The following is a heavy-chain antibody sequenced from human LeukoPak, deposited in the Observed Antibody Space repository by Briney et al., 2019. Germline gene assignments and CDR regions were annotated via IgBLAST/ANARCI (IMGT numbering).Heavy chain of an antibody. J-gene: IGHJ3*02. Sequence: SETLSLTCTVSGGSIYDYYWSWIRQPAGKGLEWIGRIYTRGSTNYNPSLKSRVTMSVDTSKNQFSLKLSSVTAADTAVYYCARGRYCSADICSSGDAFDIWGQGTMVSVSS. V-gene: IGHV4-4*07. D-gene: IGHD2-15*01. CDR1: GGSIYDYY. CDR2: IYTRGST. CDR3: ARGRYCSADICSSGDAFDI.